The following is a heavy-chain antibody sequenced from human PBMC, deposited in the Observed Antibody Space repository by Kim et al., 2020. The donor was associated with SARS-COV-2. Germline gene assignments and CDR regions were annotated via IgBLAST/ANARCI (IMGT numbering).Heavy chain of an antibody. D-gene: IGHD6-13*01. Sequence: YAQKFQGRVAMTRDASTSPVYVELSSRISDDTAVYYCARAGVAAVWFDSWGQGTLVTVSS. CDR3: ARAGVAAVWFDS. J-gene: IGHJ5*01. V-gene: IGHV1-46*01.